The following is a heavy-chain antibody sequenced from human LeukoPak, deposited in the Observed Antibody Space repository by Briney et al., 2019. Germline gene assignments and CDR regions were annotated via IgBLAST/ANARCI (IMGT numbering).Heavy chain of an antibody. D-gene: IGHD1-26*01. CDR2: INHSGST. Sequence: SETLSLTCSVYGGSFSGYYWSWIRQPPGKGLEWIGEINHSGSTNYNPSLKSRVTISVDTSKNQFSLKLSSVTAADTAVYYCARGRPVPGGAFDIWGQGTMVTVSS. V-gene: IGHV4-34*01. J-gene: IGHJ3*02. CDR3: ARGRPVPGGAFDI. CDR1: GGSFSGYY.